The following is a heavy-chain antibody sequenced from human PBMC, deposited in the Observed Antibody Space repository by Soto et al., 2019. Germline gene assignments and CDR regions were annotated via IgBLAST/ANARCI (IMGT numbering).Heavy chain of an antibody. CDR2: ISSSSSYI. J-gene: IGHJ4*02. D-gene: IGHD3-16*01. Sequence: PGGSLRLSCAASGFTFSSYSMNWVRQAPGKGLEWVSSISSSSSYIYYADSVKGRFTISRDNAKNSLYLQMNSLRTEDTALYYCTRASSLDFDFWGQGTLVTVSS. CDR3: TRASSLDFDF. V-gene: IGHV3-21*03. CDR1: GFTFSSYS.